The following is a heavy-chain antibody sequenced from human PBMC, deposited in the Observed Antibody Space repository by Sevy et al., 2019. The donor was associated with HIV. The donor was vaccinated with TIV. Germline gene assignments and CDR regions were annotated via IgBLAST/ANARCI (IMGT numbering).Heavy chain of an antibody. CDR3: AKDGAPYCTGGICFPYWYFDL. D-gene: IGHD2-8*02. Sequence: GGSLRLSCAASGFTFSTYAMGWVRQAPGKGLEWVSGISNSGGNIYHADSVKGRFTISRDNSKNTLYLQMNSLRAEDTAVYYCAKDGAPYCTGGICFPYWYFDLWGRGTLVTVSS. V-gene: IGHV3-23*01. CDR1: GFTFSTYA. J-gene: IGHJ2*01. CDR2: ISNSGGNI.